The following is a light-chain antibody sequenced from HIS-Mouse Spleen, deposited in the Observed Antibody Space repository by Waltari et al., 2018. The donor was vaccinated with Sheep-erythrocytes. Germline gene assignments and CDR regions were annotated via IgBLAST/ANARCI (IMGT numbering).Light chain of an antibody. CDR1: QGISSW. V-gene: IGKV1-12*01. Sequence: DIQMTQSPSSVSASVGDRVTITCRASQGISSWLGWYQQKPGKAPKLLIYAASRLQSGVPTRFSDSGSRTDFTRTISSRQPEDFATYYCQQANSFPPTFGQGTKVEIK. CDR2: AAS. CDR3: QQANSFPPT. J-gene: IGKJ1*01.